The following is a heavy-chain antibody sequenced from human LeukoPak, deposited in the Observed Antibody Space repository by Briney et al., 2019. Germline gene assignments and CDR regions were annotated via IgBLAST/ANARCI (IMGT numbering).Heavy chain of an antibody. D-gene: IGHD3-9*01. J-gene: IGHJ4*02. CDR2: IYDSGST. V-gene: IGHV4-59*08. Sequence: SETLSLTCTVSGGSISSYYWSWIRQPPGKGLEWIGYIYDSGSTNYNPSLKSRVTISIDTSKNQFSLNLSSVTAADTATYYCARNRYFDWLEFDYWGQGALVTVSS. CDR3: ARNRYFDWLEFDY. CDR1: GGSISSYY.